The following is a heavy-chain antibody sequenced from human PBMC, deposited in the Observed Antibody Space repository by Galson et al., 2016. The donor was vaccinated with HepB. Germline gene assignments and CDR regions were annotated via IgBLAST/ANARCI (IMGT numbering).Heavy chain of an antibody. CDR3: ARLTTFFWYFDL. D-gene: IGHD4-11*01. Sequence: SLRLSCAVSGFTVTNNYMTWVRQAPGKGLEWVSVIHSGGGTDYADSVKGRFTISRDNSYNTVFLRMNNLRAEDTAVYYCARLTTFFWYFDLWGRGTLVTVSS. J-gene: IGHJ2*01. CDR1: GFTVTNNY. V-gene: IGHV3-53*01. CDR2: IHSGGGT.